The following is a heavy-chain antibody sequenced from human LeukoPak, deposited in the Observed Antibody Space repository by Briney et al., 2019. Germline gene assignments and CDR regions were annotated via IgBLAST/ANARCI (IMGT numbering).Heavy chain of an antibody. CDR2: MNPNSGNT. D-gene: IGHD6-19*01. J-gene: IGHJ4*02. V-gene: IGHV1-8*01. CDR1: GYTFTSYD. CDR3: ARDSSGWYDFTFDY. Sequence: ASVKVSCKASGYTFTSYDINWVRQATGQGLEWMGWMNPNSGNTGYAQKFQGRVTMTRDMSTSTVYMELSSLRSEDTAVYYCARDSSGWYDFTFDYWGQGTLVTVSS.